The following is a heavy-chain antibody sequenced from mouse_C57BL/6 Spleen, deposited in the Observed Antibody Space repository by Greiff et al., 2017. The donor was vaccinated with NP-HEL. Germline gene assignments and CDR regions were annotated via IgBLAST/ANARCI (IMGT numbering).Heavy chain of an antibody. CDR3: ARGEAWFAY. CDR2: INPNNGGT. J-gene: IGHJ3*01. Sequence: DQLQQSGPELVKPGASVKISCKASGYTFTDYYMNWVKQSHGKSLEWIGDINPNNGGTSYNQKFKGKATLTVDKSSSTAYMELRSLTSEDSAVYYCARGEAWFAYWGQGTLVTVSA. V-gene: IGHV1-26*01. CDR1: GYTFTDYY.